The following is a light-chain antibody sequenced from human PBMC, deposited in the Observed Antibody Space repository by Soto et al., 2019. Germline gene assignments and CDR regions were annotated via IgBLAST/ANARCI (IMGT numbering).Light chain of an antibody. CDR3: QQYNNWPRT. V-gene: IGKV3-15*01. J-gene: IGKJ1*01. CDR2: GAS. CDR1: QSVRSN. Sequence: EIVMTQSPATLSVSPGERATLSCRASQSVRSNLAWYQQKPGQPPRLLIYGASTRATGIPVRFSGSGSGTEFTLTISSLQSEDFAVYYCQQYNNWPRTFGQGTKVEIK.